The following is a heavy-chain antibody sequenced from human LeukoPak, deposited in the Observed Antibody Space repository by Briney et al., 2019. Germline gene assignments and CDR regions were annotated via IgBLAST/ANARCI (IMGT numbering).Heavy chain of an antibody. V-gene: IGHV1-46*01. CDR1: GYTFTSYY. D-gene: IGHD6-6*01. CDR2: INPSGGGT. J-gene: IGHJ4*02. Sequence: ASVKVSCKASGYTFTSYYAHWVRQAPGQGLEWMGIINPSGGGTSYAQKFKGRVTMTRDMSTSTVYMELSSLRSEDTAVYYCARGSSGIFDYWGQGTLSPSPQ. CDR3: ARGSSGIFDY.